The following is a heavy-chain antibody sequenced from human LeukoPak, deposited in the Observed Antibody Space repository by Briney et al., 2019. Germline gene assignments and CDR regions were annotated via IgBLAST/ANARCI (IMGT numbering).Heavy chain of an antibody. CDR2: ISHDGSNK. Sequence: PGGSLRLSCAASGFTFSSYAMHWVRQAPGKGLEWVTFISHDGSNKHYADSVKGRFTISRDNAKTSLYLQMNSLRAEDTAVYYCARESSLWYSSSWYYFDYWGQGTLVTVSS. V-gene: IGHV3-30*04. D-gene: IGHD6-13*01. CDR3: ARESSLWYSSSWYYFDY. CDR1: GFTFSSYA. J-gene: IGHJ4*02.